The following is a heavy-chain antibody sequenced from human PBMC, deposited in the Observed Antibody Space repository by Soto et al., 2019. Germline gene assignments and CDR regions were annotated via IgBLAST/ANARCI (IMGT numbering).Heavy chain of an antibody. V-gene: IGHV3-23*01. Sequence: EVQLLESGGGLVQPGGSLRLSCAASGFTFSSYAMSWVRQAPGKGLEWVSAISGSGGSSYYADSVKGRFTISRDNSKNTLYLQMNSLRAEDTAVYYCAKDGHHPLWELSSNWGQGTLVTVSS. J-gene: IGHJ4*02. D-gene: IGHD1-26*01. CDR1: GFTFSSYA. CDR2: ISGSGGSS. CDR3: AKDGHHPLWELSSN.